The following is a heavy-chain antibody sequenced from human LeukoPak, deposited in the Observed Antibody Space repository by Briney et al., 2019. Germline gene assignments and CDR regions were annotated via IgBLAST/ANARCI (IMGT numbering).Heavy chain of an antibody. Sequence: ASVKVSCKASGYTFTSYGISWVRQAPGQGLEWMGWISAYNGNTNYAQKLQGRVTVTTDESTSTAYMQLSSLRSEDTAVYYCAYCSSTSCYTGLDYWGQGTLVTVSS. D-gene: IGHD2-2*02. CDR2: ISAYNGNT. V-gene: IGHV1-18*01. J-gene: IGHJ4*02. CDR1: GYTFTSYG. CDR3: AYCSSTSCYTGLDY.